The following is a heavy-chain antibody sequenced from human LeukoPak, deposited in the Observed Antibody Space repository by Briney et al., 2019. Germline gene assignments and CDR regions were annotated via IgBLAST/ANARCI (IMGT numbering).Heavy chain of an antibody. Sequence: PGGSLRLSCAASGFTFSSYWMSWVRQAPGKGLEWVANIKQDGSEKYYVDSVKGRFTISRDNAKNSLYLQMNSLRAEDTAVYYCTREPFQSTYYYDSSVPPSYYYYMDVWGRGTTVTVSS. CDR2: IKQDGSEK. J-gene: IGHJ6*03. CDR1: GFTFSSYW. D-gene: IGHD3-22*01. CDR3: TREPFQSTYYYDSSVPPSYYYYMDV. V-gene: IGHV3-7*03.